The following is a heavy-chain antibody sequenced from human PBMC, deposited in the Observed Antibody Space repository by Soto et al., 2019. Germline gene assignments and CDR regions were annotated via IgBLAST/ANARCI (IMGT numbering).Heavy chain of an antibody. CDR2: IYSGGST. V-gene: IGHV3-66*01. CDR3: ARADQPEYYDFWSGYSNYYYMDV. Sequence: HPGGSLRLSCAASGFTVSSNYMSWVRQAPGKGLEWVSVIYSGGSTYYADSVKGRFTISRDNSKNTLYLQMNSLRAEDTAVYYCARADQPEYYDFWSGYSNYYYMDVWGKGTTVTVSS. J-gene: IGHJ6*03. D-gene: IGHD3-3*01. CDR1: GFTVSSNY.